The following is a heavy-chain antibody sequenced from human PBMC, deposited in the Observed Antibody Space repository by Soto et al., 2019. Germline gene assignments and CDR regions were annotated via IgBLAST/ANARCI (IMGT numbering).Heavy chain of an antibody. CDR3: AKYGSYRGPGFDY. V-gene: IGHV3-23*01. D-gene: IGHD1-26*01. Sequence: PGGSLRLSCAASGFTFSSYAMSWVRQAPGKGLEWVSAISGSGGSTYYADSVNGRFTISRDNSKNTLYPQMNSLRAEDTAVYYCAKYGSYRGPGFDYWGQGTLVTVSS. CDR1: GFTFSSYA. J-gene: IGHJ4*02. CDR2: ISGSGGST.